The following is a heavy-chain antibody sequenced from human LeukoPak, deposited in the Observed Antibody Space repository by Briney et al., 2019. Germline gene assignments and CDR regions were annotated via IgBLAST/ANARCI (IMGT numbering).Heavy chain of an antibody. CDR3: ARTHYYMDV. J-gene: IGHJ6*03. CDR2: INHSGST. V-gene: IGHV4-34*01. CDR1: GGSFSGYY. Sequence: SETLSLTCAVYGGSFSGYYWSWIRQPPGKGLEWIGEINHSGSTNYNPSLKSRVTISVDTSKNQFSLKLSSVTAADTAVYYCARTHYYMDVWGKGTTVTVSS.